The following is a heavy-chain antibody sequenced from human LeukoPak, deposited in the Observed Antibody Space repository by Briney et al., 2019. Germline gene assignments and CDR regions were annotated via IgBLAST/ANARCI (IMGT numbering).Heavy chain of an antibody. D-gene: IGHD4-23*01. CDR3: ARDYGGNKPRNR. Sequence: PGGSLRLSCAASGFTFDDYAMHWVRQAPGRGLEWVSGISWNGGDIGYADSVKGRFTISRDNAKNSLYLQMNSLRAEDTAVYYCARDYGGNKPRNRWGQGTLVTVSS. V-gene: IGHV3-9*01. CDR1: GFTFDDYA. J-gene: IGHJ4*02. CDR2: ISWNGGDI.